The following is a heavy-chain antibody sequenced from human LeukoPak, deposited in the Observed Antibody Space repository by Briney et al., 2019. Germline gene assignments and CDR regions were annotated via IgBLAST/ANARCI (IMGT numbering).Heavy chain of an antibody. CDR1: GGSISNSSYY. D-gene: IGHD2-15*01. Sequence: SETLSLTCTVSGGSISNSSYYWGWIRQPPGRGLEWIGSIYYSGSTYYNPSLKSRVTISVDTSKNQFSLKLSSVTAADTAVYYCARAATLPWWFDPWGQGTLVTVSS. CDR2: IYYSGST. V-gene: IGHV4-39*01. CDR3: ARAATLPWWFDP. J-gene: IGHJ5*02.